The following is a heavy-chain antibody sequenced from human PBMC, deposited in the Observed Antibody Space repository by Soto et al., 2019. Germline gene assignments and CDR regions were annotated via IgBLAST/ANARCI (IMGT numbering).Heavy chain of an antibody. V-gene: IGHV1-69*06. CDR1: GGTFSSYA. J-gene: IGHJ6*01. D-gene: IGHD3-3*01. Sequence: SVKVSCKASGGTFSSYAISWVRQAPGQGLEWMGGIIPIFGTANYAQKFQGRVTITADKSTSTAYMELSSLRSEDTAVYYCARAKRDQHWDFWSGYSDGWGHGLTVTVSS. CDR3: ARAKRDQHWDFWSGYSDG. CDR2: IIPIFGTA.